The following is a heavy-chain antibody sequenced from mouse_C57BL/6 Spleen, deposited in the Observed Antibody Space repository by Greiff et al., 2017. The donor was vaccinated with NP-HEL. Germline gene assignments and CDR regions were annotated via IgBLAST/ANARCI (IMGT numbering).Heavy chain of an antibody. CDR3: TTGDYDSSYPYYFDY. J-gene: IGHJ2*03. V-gene: IGHV14-1*01. CDR1: GFNIKDYY. Sequence: VQLKESGAELVRPGASVKLSCTASGFNIKDYYMHWVKQRPEQGLEWIGRIDPEDGDTEYAPKFQGKATMTADTSSNTAYLPLSSLTSEETAVYYCTTGDYDSSYPYYFDYGGQGTSLTVSS. CDR2: IDPEDGDT. D-gene: IGHD1-1*01.